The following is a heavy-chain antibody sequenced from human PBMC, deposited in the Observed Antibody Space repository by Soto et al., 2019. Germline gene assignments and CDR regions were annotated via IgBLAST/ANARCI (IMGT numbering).Heavy chain of an antibody. CDR1: GGTFSSYT. CDR3: AREGWFGGGSSLFDY. CDR2: IIPILGIA. J-gene: IGHJ4*02. Sequence: QVQLVQSGAEVKKPGSSVKVSCKASGGTFSSYTISWVRQAPGQGLEWMGRIIPILGIANYAQKFQGRVTINADKSTSTAYMELSSLRSEDTAVYYCAREGWFGGGSSLFDYWGQGTLVTVSS. V-gene: IGHV1-69*08. D-gene: IGHD3-10*01.